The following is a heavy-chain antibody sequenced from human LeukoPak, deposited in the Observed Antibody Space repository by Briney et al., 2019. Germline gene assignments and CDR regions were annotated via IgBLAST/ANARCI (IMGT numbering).Heavy chain of an antibody. V-gene: IGHV4-30-4*01. D-gene: IGHD3-22*01. Sequence: SETLSLTCTVSGGSISSGDYYWSWIRQPPGTGLEWLGYIYYSGSTYYNPSLKSRVTISVDTSKNQFSLKLSSVTAADTAVYYCARQAYYYDSSGYSTLFDYWGQGTLVTVSS. CDR3: ARQAYYYDSSGYSTLFDY. CDR1: GGSISSGDYY. J-gene: IGHJ4*02. CDR2: IYYSGST.